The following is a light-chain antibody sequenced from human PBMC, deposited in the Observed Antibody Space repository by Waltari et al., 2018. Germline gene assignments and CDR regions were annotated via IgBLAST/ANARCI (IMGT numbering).Light chain of an antibody. J-gene: IGLJ2*01. CDR1: GIGSKT. Sequence: SYVLTQSPSVSVAPGRTARITCGGIGIGSKTVHWYQQKPGQAPLLVMYDDNERPPGIPECFAGSNCVNTGTLTITRVFGGDEVDYCCQVWDTRGDPVVFGGGTKLTVL. CDR2: DDN. V-gene: IGLV3-21*04. CDR3: QVWDTRGDPVV.